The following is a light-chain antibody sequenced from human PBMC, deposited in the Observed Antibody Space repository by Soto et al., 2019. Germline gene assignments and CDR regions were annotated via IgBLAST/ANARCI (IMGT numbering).Light chain of an antibody. Sequence: EIVMTQSPGPLSVSPGERVTLSCRASQSVSSSYLAWYQQKPGQAPRLLIYGASSRATGIPDRFSGSGSGTDFTLTISRLEPEDFAVYYCQQYGSSGTFGQGTKVDIK. CDR1: QSVSSSY. CDR2: GAS. CDR3: QQYGSSGT. V-gene: IGKV3-20*01. J-gene: IGKJ1*01.